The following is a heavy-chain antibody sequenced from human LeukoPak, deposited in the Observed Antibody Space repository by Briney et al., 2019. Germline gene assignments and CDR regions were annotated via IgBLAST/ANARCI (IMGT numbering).Heavy chain of an antibody. CDR3: AKAGCTTANCYSNS. V-gene: IGHV3-53*01. CDR2: IYSGGST. Sequence: GGSLRLSCAASGFTVSSNYMSWVRQAPGKGLEWVSVIYSGGSTYYAHSVKGRFTISRDNSKNTLYLQMNSLRGGDTAIYYCAKAGCTTANCYSNSWGQGTLVTVSS. D-gene: IGHD2-21*02. CDR1: GFTVSSNY. J-gene: IGHJ4*02.